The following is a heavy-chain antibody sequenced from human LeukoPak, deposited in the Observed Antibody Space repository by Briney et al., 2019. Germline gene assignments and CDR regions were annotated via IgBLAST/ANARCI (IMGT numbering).Heavy chain of an antibody. CDR3: ARDWYCGSYPIDY. V-gene: IGHV3-23*01. CDR2: ISGSGGRT. Sequence: GGTLRLSCAASGFTFSSYGMSWVRQAPGKGLEWVSTISGSGGRTYYADSVRGRFTISRDNAKNSLYLQMNSLRAEDTAVYYCARDWYCGSYPIDYWGQGTLVTVSS. CDR1: GFTFSSYG. D-gene: IGHD1-26*01. J-gene: IGHJ4*02.